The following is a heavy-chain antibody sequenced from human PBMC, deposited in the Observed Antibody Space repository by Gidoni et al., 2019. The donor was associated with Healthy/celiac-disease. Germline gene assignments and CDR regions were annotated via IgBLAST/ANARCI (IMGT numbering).Heavy chain of an antibody. V-gene: IGHV3-15*01. J-gene: IGHJ5*02. CDR2: IKSKTDGGTT. Sequence: EVQLVESGGGLVKPGGSLRLSCAAYGFTFSNAWMSWVRQAQGKGLEGVGRIKSKTDGGTTDYAAPVKGRFTISRDDSKNTLYLQMNSLKTEDTAVYYCTTDPRNYYDSSGYYFQRRFDPWGQGTLVTVSS. CDR1: GFTFSNAW. CDR3: TTDPRNYYDSSGYYFQRRFDP. D-gene: IGHD3-22*01.